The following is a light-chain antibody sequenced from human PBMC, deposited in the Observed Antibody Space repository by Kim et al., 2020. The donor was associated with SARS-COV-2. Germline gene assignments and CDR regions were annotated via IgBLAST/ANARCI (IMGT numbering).Light chain of an antibody. CDR3: LQRFTWPPIT. J-gene: IGKJ5*01. CDR2: DAS. V-gene: IGKV3-11*01. Sequence: EIVLTQSPGTLSFSPGQSATLSCRASQSIPSYFGWYQHKPGQPPRLLVYDASRTATGIPPRFSGSGSGTDFTLTISNLEPEDSAIYYCLQRFTWPPITFGQGTRLEIK. CDR1: QSIPSY.